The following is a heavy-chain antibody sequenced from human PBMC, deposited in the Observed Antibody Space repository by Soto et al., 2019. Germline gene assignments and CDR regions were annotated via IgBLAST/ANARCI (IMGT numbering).Heavy chain of an antibody. Sequence: SETLSLTCTVSGGSISSYYWSWIRQPPGKGLEWIGYIYYSGSTNYNPSLKSRVTISVDTSKNQFSLKLSSVTAADTAVYYCARVATCSGGSCWVGMDVWGQGTTVTVSS. J-gene: IGHJ6*02. CDR2: IYYSGST. CDR1: GGSISSYY. D-gene: IGHD2-15*01. CDR3: ARVATCSGGSCWVGMDV. V-gene: IGHV4-59*12.